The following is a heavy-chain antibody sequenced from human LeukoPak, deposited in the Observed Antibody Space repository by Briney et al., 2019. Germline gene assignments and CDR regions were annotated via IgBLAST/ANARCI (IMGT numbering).Heavy chain of an antibody. D-gene: IGHD6-19*01. J-gene: IGHJ4*02. CDR2: IYYSGST. CDR1: GGSISSYY. Sequence: PSETLSLTCTVSGGSISSYYWSWIRQPPGKGLEWIGYIYYSGSTNYNPSLKSRVTISVDTSKNQFSLKLSSVTAADTAVCYCARGEAVAGLKALHWGQGTLVTVSS. V-gene: IGHV4-59*01. CDR3: ARGEAVAGLKALH.